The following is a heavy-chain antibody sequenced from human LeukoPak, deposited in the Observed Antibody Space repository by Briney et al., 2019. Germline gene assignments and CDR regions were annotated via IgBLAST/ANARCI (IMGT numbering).Heavy chain of an antibody. V-gene: IGHV3-30*04. CDR3: ARIFSAYLYYFDY. CDR1: GFTFSTYA. J-gene: IGHJ4*02. CDR2: VTSNGRTK. Sequence: GGSLRLSCAASGFTFSTYAMHWVRQAPGKGVEWVGLVTSNGRTKYYADSVKGRFTVSRDDSKNTLYLQMNSLGAEDTAVYYCARIFSAYLYYFDYWGRGTLVTVSS. D-gene: IGHD2-21*01.